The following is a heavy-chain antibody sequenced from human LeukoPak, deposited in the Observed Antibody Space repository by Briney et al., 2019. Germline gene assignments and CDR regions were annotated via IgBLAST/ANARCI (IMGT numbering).Heavy chain of an antibody. D-gene: IGHD5-18*01. V-gene: IGHV3-23*01. CDR2: ISGSGGST. CDR3: AKGAASRGYTYVAN. Sequence: GGSLRLSCAASAFAFRSYAMIWVRQAPGKGLEWVSGISGSGGSTYYSDSAKGRFTISRDNSNNTLYLQMNSLRAEDTAVYYCAKGAASRGYTYVANWGQGTLVTVSS. CDR1: AFAFRSYA. J-gene: IGHJ4*02.